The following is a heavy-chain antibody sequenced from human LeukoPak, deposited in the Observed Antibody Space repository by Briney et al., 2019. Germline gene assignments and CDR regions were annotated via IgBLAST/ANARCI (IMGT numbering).Heavy chain of an antibody. CDR1: GGSISNTNW. J-gene: IGHJ4*02. CDR2: ISLTGLT. V-gene: IGHV4-4*02. CDR3: SRESGAFSPFGY. D-gene: IGHD1-26*01. Sequence: PSGTLSLTCGVSGGSISNTNWWSWVRPPPGQGLEWIGEISLTGLTHYNPSLESRVTVSLDKSKNQLSLNLTSVTAADTAVYYCSRESGAFSPFGYWGQGTLVTVSS.